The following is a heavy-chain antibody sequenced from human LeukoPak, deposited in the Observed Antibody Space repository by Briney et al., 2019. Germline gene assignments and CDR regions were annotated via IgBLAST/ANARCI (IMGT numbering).Heavy chain of an antibody. CDR2: IREDGSEK. CDR3: TRTGYRSNWYVPN. CDR1: GFTFSAYW. D-gene: IGHD6-13*01. Sequence: PGGSLRLSCAGSGFTFSAYWMSWVRQAPGKGLEWVSTIREDGSEKYHVDSVKGRFTISRDNAKTSLYLQMNSLRAEDTAVYYCTRTGYRSNWYVPNWGQGTLVTVSS. J-gene: IGHJ4*02. V-gene: IGHV3-7*01.